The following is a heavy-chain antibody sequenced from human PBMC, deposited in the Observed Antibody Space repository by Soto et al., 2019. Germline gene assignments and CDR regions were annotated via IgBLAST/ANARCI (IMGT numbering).Heavy chain of an antibody. CDR1: GFTFSSYW. CDR3: ARGSKAAAGRGGDAFDI. J-gene: IGHJ3*02. D-gene: IGHD6-13*01. V-gene: IGHV3-7*01. CDR2: IKQDGSEK. Sequence: GGSLRLSCAASGFTFSSYWMSWVRQAPGKGLEWVANIKQDGSEKYYVDSVKGRFTISRDNAKNSLYLQMNSLRAEDTAVYYCARGSKAAAGRGGDAFDIWGQGTMVTVSS.